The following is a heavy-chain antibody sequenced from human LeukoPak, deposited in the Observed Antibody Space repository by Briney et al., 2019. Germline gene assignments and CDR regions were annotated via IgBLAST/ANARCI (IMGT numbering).Heavy chain of an antibody. V-gene: IGHV4-59*01. J-gene: IGHJ6*03. CDR3: ARVRGSSGWPYYYYYYMDV. CDR1: GGSISSYY. Sequence: SETLSLTCTVSGGSISSYYWSWIRQPPGKGLEWIGYIYYSGSTNYNPSLKSRVTISVDTSKNQFSLKLSSVTAADTAVYYCARVRGSSGWPYYYYYYMDVWGKGTTVTISS. D-gene: IGHD6-19*01. CDR2: IYYSGST.